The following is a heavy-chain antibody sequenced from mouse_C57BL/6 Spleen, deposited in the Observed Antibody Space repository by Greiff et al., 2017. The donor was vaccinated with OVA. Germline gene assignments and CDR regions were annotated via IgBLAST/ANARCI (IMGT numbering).Heavy chain of an antibody. D-gene: IGHD1-1*01. CDR3: AHYYYGSSRGYFDV. V-gene: IGHV1-82*01. CDR2: IYPGDGDT. CDR1: GYAFSSSW. Sequence: QVQLQQSGPELVKPGASVKISCKASGYAFSSSWMNWVKQRPGKGLEWIGRIYPGDGDTNYNGKFKGKATLTADKSSSTAYMQLSSLTSEDSAVYFCAHYYYGSSRGYFDVWGTGTTVTVSS. J-gene: IGHJ1*03.